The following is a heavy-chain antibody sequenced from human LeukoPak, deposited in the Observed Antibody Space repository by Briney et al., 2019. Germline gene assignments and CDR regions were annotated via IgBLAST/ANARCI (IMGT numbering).Heavy chain of an antibody. J-gene: IGHJ4*02. CDR1: GFTFSSYS. V-gene: IGHV3-48*04. CDR3: ARDLIIAAAGTDY. CDR2: ISSSSSTI. Sequence: GGSLRLSCAASGFTFSSYSMNWVRQAPGKGLEWVSYISSSSSTIYYADSVKGRFTISRDNAKNSLYLQMNSLRAEDTAVYYCARDLIIAAAGTDYWGQGTLVTVSS. D-gene: IGHD6-13*01.